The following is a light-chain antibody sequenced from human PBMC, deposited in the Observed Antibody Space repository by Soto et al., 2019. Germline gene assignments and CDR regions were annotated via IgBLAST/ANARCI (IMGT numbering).Light chain of an antibody. CDR1: QSISSY. CDR3: QHSYSTPFT. Sequence: DIQMTQSPSSLSASVGDRVTITCRESQSISSYLNWYQQKPGKAPKLLIYAASSLQSGVPSRFSGSGSGTDFTLTISSLQPEDFATYYCQHSYSTPFTFGPGTKVDIK. V-gene: IGKV1-39*01. CDR2: AAS. J-gene: IGKJ3*01.